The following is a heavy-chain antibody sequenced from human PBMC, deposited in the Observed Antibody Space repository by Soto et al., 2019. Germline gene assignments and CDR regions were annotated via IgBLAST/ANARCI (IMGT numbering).Heavy chain of an antibody. CDR1: GFTFSSYA. J-gene: IGHJ4*02. CDR2: ISYDGSNK. CDR3: AKYNADPTRTVAKFDS. D-gene: IGHD1-20*01. V-gene: IGHV3-30-3*01. Sequence: VGSMRLSCAASGFTFSSYAMHWVRQAPGKGLEWVAVISYDGSNKYYADSVKGRFTISRDNSKNTLYLQMNSLRAEDTAVYYCAKYNADPTRTVAKFDSWGQGTLHTV.